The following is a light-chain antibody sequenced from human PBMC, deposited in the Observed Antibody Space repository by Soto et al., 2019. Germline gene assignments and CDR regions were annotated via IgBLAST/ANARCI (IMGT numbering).Light chain of an antibody. V-gene: IGKV3-15*01. J-gene: IGKJ1*01. Sequence: EIVLTQSPGTLSLSPGERATLSCRASQSVGSGYLVWYQPKPGHAPSLLIYGASTRATGIPARCSGSGAGTKFTLPIISLQSEDDAVYYCRQYNNWPPWTFGQGTKVDIK. CDR2: GAS. CDR1: QSVGSGY. CDR3: RQYNNWPPWT.